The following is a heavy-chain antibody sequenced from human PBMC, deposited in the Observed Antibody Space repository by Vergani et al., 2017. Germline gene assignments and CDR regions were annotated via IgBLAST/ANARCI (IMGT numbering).Heavy chain of an antibody. D-gene: IGHD2-2*01. CDR3: ARGYCSSTSCSEAYYYYMDV. J-gene: IGHJ6*03. V-gene: IGHV1-2*02. Sequence: QVQLVQSGAEVKKPGASVKVSCKASGYIFSGYYIHWVRQAPGQGLEWMAWINPNSGGTNYAQKFQGRVTMTRDTSISTAYMELSRRISDDTAVYYCARGYCSSTSCSEAYYYYMDVWGKGTTVTVSS. CDR1: GYIFSGYY. CDR2: INPNSGGT.